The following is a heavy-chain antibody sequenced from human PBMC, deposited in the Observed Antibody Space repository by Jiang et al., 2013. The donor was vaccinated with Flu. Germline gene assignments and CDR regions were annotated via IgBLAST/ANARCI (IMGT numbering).Heavy chain of an antibody. CDR2: ISSSSSYI. D-gene: IGHD3-16*01. CDR3: AREFGGLPVGEAFDI. J-gene: IGHJ3*02. CDR1: GFTFSTYS. V-gene: IGHV3-21*06. Sequence: QLVESGGGLVKPGGSLRLSCAASGFTFSTYSMNWVRQAPGKGLDWVSSISSSSSYIYYADSVKGRFTISRDNAKNSLYLQMNSLRAEDTAVYYCAREFGGLPVGEAFDIWGQGTMVTVSS.